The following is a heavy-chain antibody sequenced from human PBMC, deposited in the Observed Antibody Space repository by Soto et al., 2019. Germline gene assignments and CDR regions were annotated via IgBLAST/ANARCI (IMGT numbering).Heavy chain of an antibody. V-gene: IGHV3-23*01. Sequence: GGSLRLSCAASGFSFSSYAMSWVRQAPGKGLEWVSAISGSGGSTYYADSVKGRFTISRDNSKNTLYLQMNSLRAEDTAVYYCAKLPPVTDRWNDDNWFDPWGQGTLVPVSS. CDR3: AKLPPVTDRWNDDNWFDP. J-gene: IGHJ5*02. D-gene: IGHD1-1*01. CDR1: GFSFSSYA. CDR2: ISGSGGST.